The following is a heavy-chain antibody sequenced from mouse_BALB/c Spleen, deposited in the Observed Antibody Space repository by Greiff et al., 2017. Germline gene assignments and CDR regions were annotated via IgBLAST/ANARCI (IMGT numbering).Heavy chain of an antibody. V-gene: IGHV1-18*01. J-gene: IGHJ4*01. D-gene: IGHD2-14*01. Sequence: VQLKESGPELVKPGASVKISCKTSGYTFTEYTMHWVKQSHGKSLEWIGGINPNNGGTSYNQKFKGKATLTVDKSSSTAYMELRSLTSEDSAVYYCARSHRYDAFYYAMDYWGQGTSVTVSS. CDR1: GYTFTEYT. CDR3: ARSHRYDAFYYAMDY. CDR2: INPNNGGT.